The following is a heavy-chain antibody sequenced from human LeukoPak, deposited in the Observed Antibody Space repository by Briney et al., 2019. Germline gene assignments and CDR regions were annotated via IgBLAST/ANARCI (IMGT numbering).Heavy chain of an antibody. CDR2: IYYSGST. CDR1: GDSISGSRYY. Sequence: SETLSLTCTVSGDSISGSRYYWAWIRQPPGKGLEWIGYIYYSGSTYYNPSLKSRVTISVDTSKNQFSLKLSSVTAADTAVYYCARVKSGYYYDSSGYYYTRGKAYYYYMDVWGKGTTVTVSS. V-gene: IGHV4-30-4*07. J-gene: IGHJ6*03. CDR3: ARVKSGYYYDSSGYYYTRGKAYYYYMDV. D-gene: IGHD3-22*01.